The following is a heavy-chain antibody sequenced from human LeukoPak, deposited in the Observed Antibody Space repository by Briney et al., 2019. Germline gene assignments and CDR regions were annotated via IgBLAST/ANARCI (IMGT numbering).Heavy chain of an antibody. D-gene: IGHD2-15*01. CDR1: GGSFSGYY. V-gene: IGHV4-34*01. Sequence: MASETLSLTCAVYGGSFSGYYWSWIRQPPGKGLEWIGEINHSGSTNYNPSLKSRVTISVDTSKNQFSLKLSSVTAADTAVYYCARKSCGGNCYYNWFDPWGQGTLVTVSS. CDR2: INHSGST. J-gene: IGHJ5*02. CDR3: ARKSCGGNCYYNWFDP.